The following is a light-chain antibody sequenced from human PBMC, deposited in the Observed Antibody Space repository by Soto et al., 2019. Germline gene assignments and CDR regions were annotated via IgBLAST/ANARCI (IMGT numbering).Light chain of an antibody. CDR1: QSVLSSSNNKNY. CDR3: QQYHSTPFT. CDR2: WAS. Sequence: DFVMTQSPDSLAVSLGERATINCKSSQSVLSSSNNKNYLAWHQQKPGQPPKLLIYWASTRESGVPDRFSGSGSGTDFTLTISSLQAEDVAVYYCQQYHSTPFTCGQGTRLEIK. J-gene: IGKJ5*01. V-gene: IGKV4-1*01.